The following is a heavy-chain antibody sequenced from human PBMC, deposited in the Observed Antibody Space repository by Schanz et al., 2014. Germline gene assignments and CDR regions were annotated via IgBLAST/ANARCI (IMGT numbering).Heavy chain of an antibody. CDR1: GLIFSSYS. CDR3: AKSYDTSGYSGFDY. D-gene: IGHD3-22*01. CDR2: ISSSSSII. Sequence: EVQLVESGGGSVQPGGSLRLSCAASGLIFSSYSMNWVRQAPGKGLEWVSYISSSSSIIYYADSVKGRFTISRDNAKNSLYLQMSSLRDEDTAVYYCAKSYDTSGYSGFDYWGQGTLVTVSS. J-gene: IGHJ4*02. V-gene: IGHV3-48*02.